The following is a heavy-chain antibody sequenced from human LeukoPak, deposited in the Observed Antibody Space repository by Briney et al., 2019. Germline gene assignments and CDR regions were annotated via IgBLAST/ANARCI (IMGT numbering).Heavy chain of an antibody. CDR3: AKGSSAWNEVFHFDY. Sequence: LSLTCTVSGYSINSGYYWGWIRQPPGKGLEWVSAINWNSGNIGYADSVKGRFTISRDNAKNSLYLQMNSLRAEDMALYYCAKGSSAWNEVFHFDYWGQGTLVTVSS. D-gene: IGHD1-1*01. CDR1: GYSINSGYY. CDR2: INWNSGNI. J-gene: IGHJ4*02. V-gene: IGHV3-9*03.